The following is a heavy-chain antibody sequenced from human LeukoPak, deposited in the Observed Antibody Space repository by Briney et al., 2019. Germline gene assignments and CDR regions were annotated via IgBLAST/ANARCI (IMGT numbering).Heavy chain of an antibody. CDR3: ARDGRYCSSTSCYTNWFDP. Sequence: ASVKVSCKASGYTFTSYYMHWVRQAPGQGLEWMGWINPNSGGTNYAQKFQGRVTMTRDTSISTAYMELSRLRSDDTAVYYCARDGRYCSSTSCYTNWFDPWGQGTLVTVSS. CDR2: INPNSGGT. D-gene: IGHD2-2*02. V-gene: IGHV1-2*02. CDR1: GYTFTSYY. J-gene: IGHJ5*02.